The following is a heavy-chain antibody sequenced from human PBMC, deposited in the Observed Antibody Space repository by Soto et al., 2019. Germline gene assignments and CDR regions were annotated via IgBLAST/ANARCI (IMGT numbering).Heavy chain of an antibody. CDR3: ARYCSQSCYPAYCFDF. CDR1: VGSMSRHY. CDR2: VFHSGGT. V-gene: IGHV4-59*11. D-gene: IGHD2-15*01. Sequence: SETLALTCTVSVGSMSRHYWSWIRQSPGKGLEWIGFVFHSGGTSYNPSLESRVTISVETSTNQVSLKMSSVTAADTAIYYCARYCSQSCYPAYCFDFWGQGAPVTVSS. J-gene: IGHJ4*02.